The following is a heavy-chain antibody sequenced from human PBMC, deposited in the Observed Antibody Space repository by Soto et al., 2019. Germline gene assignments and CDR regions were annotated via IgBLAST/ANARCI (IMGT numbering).Heavy chain of an antibody. CDR3: AREYYGLLTGYYTDY. D-gene: IGHD3-9*01. J-gene: IGHJ4*02. CDR2: ISGDGVTT. V-gene: IGHV3-74*01. CDR1: GFPFSSYW. Sequence: EVQLVESGGDLVRRGGSLRLSCAASGFPFSSYWMHWVRHTPGKGLDWVARISGDGVTTYYADSVTGRFTVSRDNAKNTLSLQISALRAEDTAVYYCAREYYGLLTGYYTDYWGQGTLVSVSS.